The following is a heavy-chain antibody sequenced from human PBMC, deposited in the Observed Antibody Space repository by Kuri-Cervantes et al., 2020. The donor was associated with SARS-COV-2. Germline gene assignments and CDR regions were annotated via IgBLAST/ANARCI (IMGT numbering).Heavy chain of an antibody. V-gene: IGHV3-30*18. CDR3: AKAYDPYGMDV. J-gene: IGHJ6*02. Sequence: LKISCAASGFTFSSYGMHWVRQAPGKGLERVAVISYDGSNKYYADSVKGRFTISRDNSKNTLYLQMNSLRAEDTAVYYCAKAYDPYGMDVWGQGTTVTVSS. CDR1: GFTFSSYG. D-gene: IGHD5-12*01. CDR2: ISYDGSNK.